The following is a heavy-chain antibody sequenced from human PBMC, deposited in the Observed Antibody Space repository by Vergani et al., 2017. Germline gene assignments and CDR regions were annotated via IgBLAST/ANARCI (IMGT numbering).Heavy chain of an antibody. CDR3: ANSTSRRVAGTISWFDP. J-gene: IGHJ5*02. CDR2: ISWHSGSI. V-gene: IGHV3-9*01. Sequence: EVQLVESGGGLVQPGRSLRLSCAASGFTFDDYAMHWVRPAPGKGLEWVSGISWHSGSIGYADSVKGRFTISRDNAKNSMYLQMNSLRAEDTALYYCANSTSRRVAGTISWFDPWGQGTLVTVSS. D-gene: IGHD6-19*01. CDR1: GFTFDDYA.